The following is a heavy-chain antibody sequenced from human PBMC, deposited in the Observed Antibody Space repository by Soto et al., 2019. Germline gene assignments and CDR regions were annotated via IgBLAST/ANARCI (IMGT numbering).Heavy chain of an antibody. Sequence: SGPTLVNPTHTLTLTCTFSGFSLSTSGMCVSWIRQPPGKALEWLALIDWDDEKYYSTSLKTRLTISKDTSKNQVVLTMTNMDPVDTATYYCARLYYGSGNSPDWFDPWGQGTLVTVSS. CDR3: ARLYYGSGNSPDWFDP. V-gene: IGHV2-70*01. J-gene: IGHJ5*02. CDR2: IDWDDEK. D-gene: IGHD3-10*01. CDR1: GFSLSTSGMC.